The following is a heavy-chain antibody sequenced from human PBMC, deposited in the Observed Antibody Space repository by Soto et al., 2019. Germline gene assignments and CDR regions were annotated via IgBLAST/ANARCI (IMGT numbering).Heavy chain of an antibody. V-gene: IGHV4-30-4*01. CDR3: ARGKTRYFDY. D-gene: IGHD2-15*01. CDR2: ISNTGST. J-gene: IGHJ4*02. CDR1: GGSLRSADYH. Sequence: QVQLQESGPGLVKPSQTLSLTCNMSGGSLRSADYHWSWRRKIPGKGLEWIGYISNTGSTYYNPSFNYMVSISVDTPKSQVSLKLSSLTAADTAVYYCARGKTRYFDYWGRGTRVTVSS.